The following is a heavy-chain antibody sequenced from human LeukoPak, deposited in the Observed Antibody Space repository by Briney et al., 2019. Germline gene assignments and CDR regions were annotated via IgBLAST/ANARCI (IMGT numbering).Heavy chain of an antibody. Sequence: GESLRLSCAASGFTFSNYAMSWVRQAPGKGLEWVSSISGSGVSTYYADSVKGRFTISRDSSENTPYLQMNSLRAEDTAVYYCAKVPKEYCSGGSCYSFDYWGQGTLVTVSS. D-gene: IGHD2-15*01. J-gene: IGHJ4*02. CDR1: GFTFSNYA. CDR2: ISGSGVST. V-gene: IGHV3-23*01. CDR3: AKVPKEYCSGGSCYSFDY.